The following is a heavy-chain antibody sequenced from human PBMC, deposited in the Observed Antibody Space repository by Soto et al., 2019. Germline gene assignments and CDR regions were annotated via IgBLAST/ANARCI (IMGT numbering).Heavy chain of an antibody. Sequence: QVQLQESGPGLVKPSETLSLTCTVSGGSVSSGNSYWNWIRQPPGKGLEWIGYIYYSGSATYNPSLKSRLHLSVDTSTNQFSLKLSSVTAADTAVYYCARRGGAAAGSYNWFDPWGQGTLVTVSS. V-gene: IGHV4-61*01. D-gene: IGHD6-13*01. J-gene: IGHJ5*02. CDR2: IYYSGSA. CDR1: GGSVSSGNSY. CDR3: ARRGGAAAGSYNWFDP.